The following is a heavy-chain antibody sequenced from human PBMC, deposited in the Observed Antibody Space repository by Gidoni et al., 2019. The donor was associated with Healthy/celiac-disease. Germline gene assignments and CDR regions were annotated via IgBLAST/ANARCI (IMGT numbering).Heavy chain of an antibody. CDR2: ISGSGGST. D-gene: IGHD3-22*01. Sequence: EVQLLESGGGLVQPGGSLRLSCAASGLTFSSYAMSWVRQAPGKGLEWVSAISGSGGSTYYADSVKGRFTISRDNSKNTLYLQMNSLRAEDTAVYYCAKDRGITMISYFDAFDIWGQGTMVTVSS. J-gene: IGHJ3*02. V-gene: IGHV3-23*01. CDR1: GLTFSSYA. CDR3: AKDRGITMISYFDAFDI.